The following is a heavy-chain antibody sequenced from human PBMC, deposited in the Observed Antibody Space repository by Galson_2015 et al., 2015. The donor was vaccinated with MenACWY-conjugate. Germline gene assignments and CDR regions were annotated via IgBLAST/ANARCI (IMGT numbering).Heavy chain of an antibody. CDR2: INTGGSST. V-gene: IGHV3-74*01. CDR3: AKTRGASFYFGS. D-gene: IGHD1-26*01. Sequence: SLRLSCAASGFIFNTYWMHWVRQAPGKGLVWVSRINTGGSSTTYADSVKDRFTISRDNAKNTLYLQMNSLRPEDTPVFYCAKTRGASFYFGSWVQGSLVAVSS. CDR1: GFIFNTYW. J-gene: IGHJ4*02.